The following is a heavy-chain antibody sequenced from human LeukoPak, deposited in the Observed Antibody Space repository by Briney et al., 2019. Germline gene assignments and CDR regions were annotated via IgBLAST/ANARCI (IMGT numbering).Heavy chain of an antibody. CDR3: ARALTRGYSGYDYGY. CDR1: GGTFGSYA. Sequence: SVKVSCKASGGTFGSYAISWERQAPGQGLEWMGGIIPIFGTANYAQKFQGRVTITTDESTSTAYMELSSLRSEDTAVYYCARALTRGYSGYDYGYWGQGTLVTVSS. J-gene: IGHJ4*02. CDR2: IIPIFGTA. V-gene: IGHV1-69*05. D-gene: IGHD5-12*01.